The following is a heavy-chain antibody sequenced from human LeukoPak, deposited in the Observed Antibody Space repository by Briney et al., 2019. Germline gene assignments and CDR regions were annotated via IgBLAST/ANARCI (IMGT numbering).Heavy chain of an antibody. J-gene: IGHJ3*02. Sequence: SVKVSCKASGGTFSSYAISWVRQAPGQGLEWMGGIIPIFGTANYAQKFQGRVTITADKSTSTAYMELSSLRSEDTAVYYCASYIVATIGLGDMEGAFDIRGQGTMVTVSS. CDR2: IIPIFGTA. D-gene: IGHD5-12*01. CDR1: GGTFSSYA. V-gene: IGHV1-69*06. CDR3: ASYIVATIGLGDMEGAFDI.